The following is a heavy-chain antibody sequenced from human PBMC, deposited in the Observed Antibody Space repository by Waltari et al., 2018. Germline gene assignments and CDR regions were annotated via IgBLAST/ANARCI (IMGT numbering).Heavy chain of an antibody. Sequence: QVQLVQSGAEVQNPGSSVQVYCKASVGTFSSYAISWVRHGPGQGLEWMGGSIPIFGTANYAQKFQGRVTSTTDESTSTAYMELSSLRSEDTAVYYCARVRMVQGVMIGYYFDYWGQGTLVTVSS. V-gene: IGHV1-69*05. D-gene: IGHD3-10*01. CDR3: ARVRMVQGVMIGYYFDY. CDR1: VGTFSSYA. CDR2: SIPIFGTA. J-gene: IGHJ4*02.